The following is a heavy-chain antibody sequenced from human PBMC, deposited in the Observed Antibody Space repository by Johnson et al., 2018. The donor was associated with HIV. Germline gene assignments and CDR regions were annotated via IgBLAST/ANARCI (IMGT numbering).Heavy chain of an antibody. Sequence: VHLVESGGGVVKPGRSLRLSCAASGFTFDDYAMHWVRQAPGKGLEWVSGISWNSGSIGYADSVKGRFTISRDNAKNSLYLQMNSLRAEDTALYYCAKDMVVRENGAFDIWGQGTMVTVSS. D-gene: IGHD3-10*01. CDR2: ISWNSGSI. J-gene: IGHJ3*02. V-gene: IGHV3-9*01. CDR3: AKDMVVRENGAFDI. CDR1: GFTFDDYA.